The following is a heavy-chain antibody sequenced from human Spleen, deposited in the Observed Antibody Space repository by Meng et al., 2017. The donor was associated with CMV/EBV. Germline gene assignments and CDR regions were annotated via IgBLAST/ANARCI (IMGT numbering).Heavy chain of an antibody. Sequence: TSNTWWSWVRQPPGKGLEWIGEVFHSGSNNYKTSLKSRVTVSMDKSKNQFSLKLDSVTAADTAVYYCVRGTLGHCSTASCCSLDSWGQGTLVTVSS. D-gene: IGHD2-2*03. CDR1: TSNTW. J-gene: IGHJ4*02. V-gene: IGHV4-4*02. CDR3: VRGTLGHCSTASCCSLDS. CDR2: VFHSGSN.